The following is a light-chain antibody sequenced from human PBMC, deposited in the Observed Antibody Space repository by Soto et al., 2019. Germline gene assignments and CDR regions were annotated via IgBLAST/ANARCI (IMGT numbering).Light chain of an antibody. CDR3: TSYAGSNIVV. V-gene: IGLV2-8*01. J-gene: IGLJ2*01. Sequence: QSALTQPPSASGSPGQSVTISCTGTSSDVGSYNYVSWYQQHPGKAPKLMIYEVSKRPSGVPDRFSGSKSGNTASLTVSGLQAEDEAYYYCTSYAGSNIVVFGGGTKVTVL. CDR2: EVS. CDR1: SSDVGSYNY.